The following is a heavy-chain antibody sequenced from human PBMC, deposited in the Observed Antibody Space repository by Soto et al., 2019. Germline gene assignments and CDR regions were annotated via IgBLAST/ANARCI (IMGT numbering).Heavy chain of an antibody. CDR3: ARGYYDSSAYSYFDY. Sequence: ASVKVSCKASGYIFTNYNMHWVRQAPGQGLEWMGIINPSGGSTSYVQKFQGGVTMTRDTSTSTVYMELSSLRSEDTAVYYCARGYYDSSAYSYFDYWGQGTLVAFSS. J-gene: IGHJ4*02. CDR1: GYIFTNYN. CDR2: INPSGGST. D-gene: IGHD3-22*01. V-gene: IGHV1-46*01.